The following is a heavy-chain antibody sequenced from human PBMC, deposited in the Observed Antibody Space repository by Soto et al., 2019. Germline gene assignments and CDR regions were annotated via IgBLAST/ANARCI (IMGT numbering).Heavy chain of an antibody. CDR2: IYYSGST. V-gene: IGHV4-30-4*01. D-gene: IGHD3-22*01. Sequence: PSETLSLTCTVSGGSISSGDYYWSWIRQRPGKGLEWIGYIYYSGSTYYNPSLKSRITSNPDTSKNQFSLQLSSVTAADTAVYYCARAYYDTCGYSGFDYWGQGTLVTFSS. CDR1: GGSISSGDYY. CDR3: ARAYYDTCGYSGFDY. J-gene: IGHJ4*02.